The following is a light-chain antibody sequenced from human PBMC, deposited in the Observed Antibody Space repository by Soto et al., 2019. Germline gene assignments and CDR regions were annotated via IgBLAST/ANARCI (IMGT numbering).Light chain of an antibody. CDR3: LQYGSSPLT. CDR2: GTS. Sequence: ESVLTQSPGTLSFSPGERATLACRASQSVSSSYLAWYQQKPGQAPRLLIYGTSSRATGIPDRFSGSGSGTDFALTISRLEPEDFAVYYCLQYGSSPLTFGGGTKVEIK. CDR1: QSVSSSY. V-gene: IGKV3-20*01. J-gene: IGKJ4*01.